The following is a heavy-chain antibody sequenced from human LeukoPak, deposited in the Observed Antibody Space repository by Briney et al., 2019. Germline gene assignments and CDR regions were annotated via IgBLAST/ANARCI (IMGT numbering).Heavy chain of an antibody. J-gene: IGHJ4*02. CDR3: ARLLGYCSSTSCYRIDY. Sequence: ASETLSLTCTVSGGSISSSRFFWAWIRQPPGKGLEWIGNINFSGTTYYNPSLKSRVTLSVDPSKNQFSLKLSSVTAADTAVYYCARLLGYCSSTSCYRIDYWGQGTLVTVSS. CDR1: GGSISSSRFF. V-gene: IGHV4-39*01. CDR2: INFSGTT. D-gene: IGHD2-2*01.